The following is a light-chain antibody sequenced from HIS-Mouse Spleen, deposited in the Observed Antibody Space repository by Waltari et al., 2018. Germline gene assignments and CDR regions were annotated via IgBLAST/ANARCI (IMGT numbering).Light chain of an antibody. Sequence: QSVLTQPPSVSVAPGQRVTISCTGSSSNIGAGYDVHWYQQLPGTAPKLRIRGNSRCASGGPEQFSGTKSGTSAALAITGLQAEDEEDYDYQSYDSSLSGWVFGGGTKLTVL. CDR1: SSNIGAGYD. J-gene: IGLJ3*02. V-gene: IGLV1-40*01. CDR3: QSYDSSLSGWV. CDR2: GNS.